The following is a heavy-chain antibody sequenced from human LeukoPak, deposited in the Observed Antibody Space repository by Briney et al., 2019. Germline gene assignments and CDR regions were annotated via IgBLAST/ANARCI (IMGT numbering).Heavy chain of an antibody. CDR1: GYTFTSHF. CDR2: VNPTGRTN. D-gene: IGHD2/OR15-2a*01. Sequence: ASVKVSCKASGYTFTSHFIHWVRQVPGQGLEWMGMVNPTGRTNTYAQKFQGRVTMTADASTTTVYMELPSLASEDTALYYCARGLLSRGFDSWGQGTLVIVSS. V-gene: IGHV1-46*01. CDR3: ARGLLSRGFDS. J-gene: IGHJ5*01.